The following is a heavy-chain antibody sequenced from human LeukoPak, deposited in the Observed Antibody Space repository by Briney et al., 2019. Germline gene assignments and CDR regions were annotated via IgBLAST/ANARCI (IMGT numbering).Heavy chain of an antibody. V-gene: IGHV4-34*01. CDR2: INHSGST. J-gene: IGHJ5*02. CDR1: GESVNVYY. D-gene: IGHD2-2*01. Sequence: KPSETLSLTCAVYGESVNVYYWSWIRQTPGKGLEWIGVINHSGSTNYNPSLKSRVTISVDTSKNQFSLTLNSVTAADPFVYYCARGVVPAALWFVPWGEGTLVTVCS. CDR3: ARGVVPAALWFVP.